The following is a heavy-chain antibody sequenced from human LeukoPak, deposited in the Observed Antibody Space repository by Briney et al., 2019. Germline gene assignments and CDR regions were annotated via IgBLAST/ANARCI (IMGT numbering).Heavy chain of an antibody. CDR1: GGTFSSYA. J-gene: IGHJ6*02. V-gene: IGHV1-69*13. Sequence: SVKVSCKASGGTFSSYAISWVRQAPGQGLEWMGGIIPIFGTANYAQKFQGRVTITADESTSTAYMELSSLRSEDTAVYYCAIDTVVTPNYYYYYGMDVWGQGTTVTVS. CDR2: IIPIFGTA. D-gene: IGHD4-23*01. CDR3: AIDTVVTPNYYYYYGMDV.